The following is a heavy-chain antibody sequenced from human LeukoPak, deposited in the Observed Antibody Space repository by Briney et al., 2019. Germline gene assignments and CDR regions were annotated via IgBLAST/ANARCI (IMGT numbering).Heavy chain of an antibody. CDR1: GFTFSSYG. V-gene: IGHV3-30*02. CDR2: IRYDGSKK. Sequence: GGSLRLSCVASGFTFSSYGMNWVHQAPGKGLEWMAFIRYDGSKKYSAESVKGRFTISRDNSKNTLYLQMNSLRAEDTAVYYCAKDYNRAYYYGSGFDYWGQGTLVTVSS. CDR3: AKDYNRAYYYGSGFDY. D-gene: IGHD3-10*01. J-gene: IGHJ4*02.